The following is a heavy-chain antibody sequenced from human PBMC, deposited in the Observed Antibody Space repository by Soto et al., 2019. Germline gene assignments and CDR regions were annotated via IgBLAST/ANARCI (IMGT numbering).Heavy chain of an antibody. D-gene: IGHD3-16*01. Sequence: SETLFLTCAVSGGPITTTTWWAWVRLPPGKGLEWIGELHHDGTTNYNPSLESRITMSLDKSNNHFSLKLTSVTAADTAIYYCATQTISYTWGVWGRGTTVTVSS. CDR1: GGPITTTTW. V-gene: IGHV4-4*02. J-gene: IGHJ6*02. CDR3: ATQTISYTWGV. CDR2: LHHDGTT.